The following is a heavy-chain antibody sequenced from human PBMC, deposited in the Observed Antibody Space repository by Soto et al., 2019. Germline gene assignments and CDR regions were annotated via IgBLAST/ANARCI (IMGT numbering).Heavy chain of an antibody. CDR2: INPSGGST. D-gene: IGHD2-8*01. V-gene: IGHV1-46*01. CDR3: ARPHDPGCINAVCYPLDY. J-gene: IGHJ4*02. Sequence: QVQLVQSGAEVKKPGASVKISCKASGYTFTSYYMHWVRQAPGQGLEWMGIINPSGGSTNYAQKRQGRAAMTRDTSTSSVYMELNSLRSEDTAVYYCARPHDPGCINAVCYPLDYWGQGTLVTVSS. CDR1: GYTFTSYY.